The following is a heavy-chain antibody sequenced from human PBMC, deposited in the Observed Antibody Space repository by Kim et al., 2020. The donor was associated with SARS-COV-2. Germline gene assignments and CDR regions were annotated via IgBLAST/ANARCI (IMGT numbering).Heavy chain of an antibody. J-gene: IGHJ6*01. D-gene: IGHD3-10*01. Sequence: GGSLRLSCAASGFTFDDYAMHWVRQAPGKGLEWVSGISWNSGTIGYADSVKGRFTISRDNAKNSLYLQMNSLRTEDTALYYCAKYKSTMFQGALFGMDV. CDR3: AKYKSTMFQGALFGMDV. CDR1: GFTFDDYA. V-gene: IGHV3-9*01. CDR2: ISWNSGTI.